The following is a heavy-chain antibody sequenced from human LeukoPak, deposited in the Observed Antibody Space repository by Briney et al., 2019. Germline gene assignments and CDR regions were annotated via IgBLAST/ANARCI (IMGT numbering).Heavy chain of an antibody. Sequence: ASVKVSCKASGYTFTSYGISWVRQAPGQGLEWMGWISAYNGNTNYAQKLQGRVTMTTDTSTSTAYMELRSLRSDDTAVYYCARVTGYYDSSGYYAVRGAFDIWGQGTMVTVSS. J-gene: IGHJ3*02. CDR1: GYTFTSYG. D-gene: IGHD3-22*01. V-gene: IGHV1-18*01. CDR3: ARVTGYYDSSGYYAVRGAFDI. CDR2: ISAYNGNT.